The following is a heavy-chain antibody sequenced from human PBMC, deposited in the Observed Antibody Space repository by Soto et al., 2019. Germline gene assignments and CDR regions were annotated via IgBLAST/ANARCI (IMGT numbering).Heavy chain of an antibody. CDR3: ARHPPTVIAAAGTGWFDP. CDR2: IYYSGST. D-gene: IGHD6-13*01. Sequence: SETLSLTCTVSGGSISSYYWSWIRQPPGKGLEWIGYIYYSGSTNYNPSLKSRVTISVDTSKNQFSLKLSSVTAADTAVYYCARHPPTVIAAAGTGWFDPWGQGTLVTSPQ. V-gene: IGHV4-59*08. J-gene: IGHJ5*02. CDR1: GGSISSYY.